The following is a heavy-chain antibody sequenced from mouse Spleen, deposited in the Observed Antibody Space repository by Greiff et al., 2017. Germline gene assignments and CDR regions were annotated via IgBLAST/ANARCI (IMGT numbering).Heavy chain of an antibody. V-gene: IGHV1-82*01. J-gene: IGHJ3*01. CDR3: AIYGNFAWFAY. D-gene: IGHD2-1*01. CDR1: GYAFSSSW. CDR2: IYPGDGDT. Sequence: QVQLQQSGPELVKPGASVKISCKASGYAFSSSWMNWVKQRPGKGLEWIGRIYPGDGDTNYNGKFKGKATLTVDKSSSTAYMQLSSLTSEDSAVYYCAIYGNFAWFAYWGQGTLVTVSA.